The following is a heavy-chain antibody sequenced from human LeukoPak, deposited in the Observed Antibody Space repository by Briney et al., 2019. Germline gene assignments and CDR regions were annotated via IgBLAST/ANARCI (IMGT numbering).Heavy chain of an antibody. V-gene: IGHV3-7*01. J-gene: IGHJ4*02. CDR1: GFTFSSYW. CDR2: IKQDGSEK. Sequence: GGSLRLSCAASGFTFSSYWMNWVRQAPGKGLEWVANIKQDGSEKYYADSVKGRFTISRDNSKNTLYLQMNSLRAEDTAVYYCAKDYSSSWYDYFDYWGQGTLVTVSS. CDR3: AKDYSSSWYDYFDY. D-gene: IGHD6-13*01.